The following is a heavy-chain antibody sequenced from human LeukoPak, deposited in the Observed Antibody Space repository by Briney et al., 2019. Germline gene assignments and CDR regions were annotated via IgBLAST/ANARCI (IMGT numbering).Heavy chain of an antibody. CDR2: IIPILGIA. J-gene: IGHJ5*02. D-gene: IGHD5-18*01. CDR3: AREGTRTAHRTGGFDP. Sequence: EASVKVSCKASGGTFSSYAISWVRQAPGQGLEWMGRIIPILGIANYAQKFQGRVTITADKSTSTAYMELSSLRSEDTAVYYCAREGTRTAHRTGGFDPWGQGTLVTVSS. CDR1: GGTFSSYA. V-gene: IGHV1-69*04.